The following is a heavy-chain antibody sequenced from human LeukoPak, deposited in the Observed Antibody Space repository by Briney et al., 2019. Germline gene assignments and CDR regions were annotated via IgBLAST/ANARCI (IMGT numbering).Heavy chain of an antibody. D-gene: IGHD2-2*01. J-gene: IGHJ4*02. CDR2: ISESGDAT. CDR3: ARDRVPAAIDYFDY. Sequence: GGSLRLSCAVSGFTFSSQAMSWVRQAPGKGLEWLSGISESGDATFNIDSVKGRFTISRDNSKNTLYLQMNSLRAEDTAVYYCARDRVPAAIDYFDYWGQGTLVTVSS. V-gene: IGHV3-23*01. CDR1: GFTFSSQA.